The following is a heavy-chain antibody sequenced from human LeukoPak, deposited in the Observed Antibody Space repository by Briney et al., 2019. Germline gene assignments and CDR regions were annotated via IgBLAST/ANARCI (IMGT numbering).Heavy chain of an antibody. Sequence: GRSPRLSCAASGFTFDDYAMHWVRQAPGKGLEWVSGISWNSGSIGYADSVKGRFTISRDNAKNSLYLQMNSLRAEDTALYYCAGRNYDSSGLLFDYWGQGTLVTVSS. D-gene: IGHD3-22*01. CDR2: ISWNSGSI. CDR1: GFTFDDYA. CDR3: AGRNYDSSGLLFDY. V-gene: IGHV3-9*01. J-gene: IGHJ4*02.